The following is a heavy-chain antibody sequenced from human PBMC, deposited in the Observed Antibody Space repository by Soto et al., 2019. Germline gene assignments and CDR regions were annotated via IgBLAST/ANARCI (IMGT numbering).Heavy chain of an antibody. J-gene: IGHJ6*02. CDR2: IYPGDSDT. CDR1: GYSFTSYW. CDR3: ARLGFSYGSGYYYYGMDV. D-gene: IGHD3-10*01. Sequence: HGESLKISCKGSGYSFTSYWIGWVRQMPGKGLEWMGIIYPGDSDTRYSPSFQGQVTISADKSISTAYLQWSSLKASDTAMYYCARLGFSYGSGYYYYGMDVWGPGTTVTVSS. V-gene: IGHV5-51*01.